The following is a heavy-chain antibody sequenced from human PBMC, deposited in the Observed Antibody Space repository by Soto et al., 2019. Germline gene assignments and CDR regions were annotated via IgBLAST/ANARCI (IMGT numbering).Heavy chain of an antibody. D-gene: IGHD6-6*01. CDR3: TRYSSSSYYYGMDV. CDR1: GFTFSSYG. Sequence: GGSLRLSCAASGFTFSSYGMHWVRQAPGKGLEWVAVISYDGSNKYYAASVKGRFTISRDDSKNTAYLQMNSLKTEDTAVYYCTRYSSSSYYYGMDVWGQGTTVTVSS. J-gene: IGHJ6*02. CDR2: ISYDGSNK. V-gene: IGHV3-30*03.